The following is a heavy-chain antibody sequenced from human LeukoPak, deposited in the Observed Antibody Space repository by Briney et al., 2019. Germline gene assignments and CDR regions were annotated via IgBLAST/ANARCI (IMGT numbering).Heavy chain of an antibody. Sequence: GGSLRLSCAASGFTFSSYAMSWVRQPPRKGLEWVSGISWNSGSIDYADSVKGRFTISRDNAKNSLYLQMNSLRVEDTAFYYCAKDNRRHYTSGPNPDSLHWGQGALVTVSS. J-gene: IGHJ4*02. CDR2: ISWNSGSI. CDR3: AKDNRRHYTSGPNPDSLH. V-gene: IGHV3-9*01. CDR1: GFTFSSYA. D-gene: IGHD6-19*01.